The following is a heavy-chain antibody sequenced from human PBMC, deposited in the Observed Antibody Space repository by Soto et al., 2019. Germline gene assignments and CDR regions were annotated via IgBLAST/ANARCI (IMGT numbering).Heavy chain of an antibody. D-gene: IGHD3-9*01. V-gene: IGHV3-7*01. CDR1: GFTFSSYW. J-gene: IGHJ3*02. CDR3: ARLYYDILTGHDAFDI. Sequence: PGGSLRLSCAASGFTFSSYWMSWVRQAPGKGLEWVANIKQDGSEKCYVDSVKGRFTISRDNAKNSLYLQMNSLRAEDTAVYYCARLYYDILTGHDAFDIWGQGTMVTVSS. CDR2: IKQDGSEK.